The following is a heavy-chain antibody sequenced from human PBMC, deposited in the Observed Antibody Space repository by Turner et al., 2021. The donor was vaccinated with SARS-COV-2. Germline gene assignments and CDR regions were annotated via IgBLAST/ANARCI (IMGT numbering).Heavy chain of an antibody. CDR2: IKQDGSGK. CDR3: TREQVHPDSAHFDL. J-gene: IGHJ2*01. Sequence: QLLEAGGGLVPSGGSVTLSCEASGFTFSNYWISWVRQAPGKGLEWVATIKQDGSGKYYVDSVKGRFTMYRDNAKNTMYLKMKSLRAEDTAVYYCTREQVHPDSAHFDLWGRGTLVTVSS. D-gene: IGHD3-22*01. CDR1: GFTFSNYW. V-gene: IGHV3-7*01.